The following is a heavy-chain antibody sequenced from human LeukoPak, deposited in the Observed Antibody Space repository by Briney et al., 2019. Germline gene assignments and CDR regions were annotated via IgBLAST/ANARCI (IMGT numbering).Heavy chain of an antibody. V-gene: IGHV3-23*01. CDR2: IGGRGGST. D-gene: IGHD3-16*01. CDR3: GKEGGA. J-gene: IGHJ5*02. Sequence: GGSLRLSCAASGFTFSSYAMSWVRQAPGKGLEWVSAIGGRGGSTYYADFLEGRFTIARDNSKDMVYLQMNSLKVEDTAIYYCGKEGGAWGQGTKVTVSS. CDR1: GFTFSSYA.